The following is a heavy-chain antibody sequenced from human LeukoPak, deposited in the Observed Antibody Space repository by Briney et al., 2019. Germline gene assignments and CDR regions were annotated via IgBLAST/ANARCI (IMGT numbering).Heavy chain of an antibody. CDR2: ISYDGSNK. D-gene: IGHD6-13*01. J-gene: IGHJ5*02. CDR1: GFTFSSYA. Sequence: QSGGSLRLSCAASGFTFSSYAMHWVRQAPGKGLEWVAVISYDGSNKYYADSVKGRFTISRDNSKNTLYLQMNSLRAEDTAVYYCARDPRGQQPWTWGQGTLVTVSS. V-gene: IGHV3-30*04. CDR3: ARDPRGQQPWT.